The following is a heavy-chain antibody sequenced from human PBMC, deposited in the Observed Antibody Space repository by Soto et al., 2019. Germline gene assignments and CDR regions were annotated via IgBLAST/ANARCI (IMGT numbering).Heavy chain of an antibody. CDR3: ARSQAQITTYYFYMDV. CDR1: GFTFSSYS. Sequence: EVQLVESGGGLVKPGGSLRLSCAASGFTFSSYSMSWVRQAPGKGLEWVSSVGGSTSYTYYADSVKGRFTISRDNAKNSLYLQINSLRAEDTAVYYCARSQAQITTYYFYMDVWGKGTTVTVSS. V-gene: IGHV3-21*06. D-gene: IGHD3-22*01. J-gene: IGHJ6*03. CDR2: VGGSTSYT.